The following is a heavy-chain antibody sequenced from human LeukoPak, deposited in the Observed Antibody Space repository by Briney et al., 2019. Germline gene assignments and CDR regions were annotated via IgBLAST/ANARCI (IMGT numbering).Heavy chain of an antibody. J-gene: IGHJ4*02. D-gene: IGHD6-13*01. CDR3: ARSTWYSSSWYYFDY. CDR1: GFTFSSYS. Sequence: GGSLRLSCAASGFTFSSYSMNWVRQAPGKGLEWVSAISASGGATFYADSVKGRFTIFRDNSKNTLYLQMNSLRAEDTAVYYCARSTWYSSSWYYFDYWGRGNLLTVSS. V-gene: IGHV3-23*01. CDR2: ISASGGAT.